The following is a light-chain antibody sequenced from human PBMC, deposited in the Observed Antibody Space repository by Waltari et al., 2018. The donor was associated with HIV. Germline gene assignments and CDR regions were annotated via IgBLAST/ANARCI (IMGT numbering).Light chain of an antibody. CDR3: ATWDDNLSGWV. CDR2: RNN. CDR1: NSNMGNNY. J-gene: IGLJ3*02. V-gene: IGLV1-47*01. Sequence: QSVLTQPPSASATPGQGVTISCSGTNSNMGNNYVYWYQKLPGTAPKVLIYRNNYRPSGVPDRFSGSKSGTPASLAISGLRSEDEADYYCATWDDNLSGWVFGGGTKLTVL.